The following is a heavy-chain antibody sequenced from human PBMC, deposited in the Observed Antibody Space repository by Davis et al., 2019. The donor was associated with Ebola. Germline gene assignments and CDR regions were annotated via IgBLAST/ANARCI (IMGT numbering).Heavy chain of an antibody. Sequence: AASVKVSCKASGYSFTNYALNWVRQAPGQGLEWMGWINTNTGNPTYAQGFTGRFVFSLDTSVSTAYLQISSLKAEDTAVYYCARDSSSSDVDYWGQGTLVTVSS. J-gene: IGHJ4*02. CDR2: INTNTGNP. V-gene: IGHV7-4-1*02. CDR1: GYSFTNYA. CDR3: ARDSSSSDVDY. D-gene: IGHD6-13*01.